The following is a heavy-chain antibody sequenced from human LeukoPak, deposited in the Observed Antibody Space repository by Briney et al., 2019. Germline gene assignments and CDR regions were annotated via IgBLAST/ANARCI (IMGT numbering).Heavy chain of an antibody. CDR1: GYTFTSLD. J-gene: IGHJ3*02. V-gene: IGHV1-18*01. CDR3: ARWMVRGVHAFDI. CDR2: ISAYNGNT. D-gene: IGHD3-10*01. Sequence: ASVKVSCKASGYTFTSLDINWVRQAPGQGLEWMGWISAYNGNTNYAQKLQGRVTMTTDTSTSTAYMELRSLRSDDTAVYYCARWMVRGVHAFDIWGQGTMVTVSS.